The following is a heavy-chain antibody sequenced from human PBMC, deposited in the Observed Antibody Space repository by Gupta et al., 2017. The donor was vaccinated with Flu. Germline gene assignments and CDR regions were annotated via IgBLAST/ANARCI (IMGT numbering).Heavy chain of an antibody. Sequence: QLQLQESGPGLVKPSETLSLTCTVSVGSISSSSYYWGWIRQPPGKGLEWIGSIYYSGSTYYNPSLKSRVTIAVDTSKNQFSLKLSSVTAADTAVYDCARHGGDYWGQGTLVTVSS. J-gene: IGHJ4*02. D-gene: IGHD3-16*01. V-gene: IGHV4-39*01. CDR3: ARHGGDY. CDR1: VGSISSSSYY. CDR2: IYYSGST.